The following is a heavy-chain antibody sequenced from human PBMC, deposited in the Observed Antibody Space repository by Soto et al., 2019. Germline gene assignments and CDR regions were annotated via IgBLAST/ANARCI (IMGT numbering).Heavy chain of an antibody. J-gene: IGHJ4*02. CDR1: GFTFKNFV. V-gene: IGHV3-23*01. Sequence: EVQLLESGGGLVQPGGSLRVSCATSGFTFKNFVMSWVRQAPGKGLDWVAAIRASGEQTFYADSVKGRFTISRDNSKNMLFLLMNSLRDDDTALYFCAQDRGWGVVSPSHDSWGQGTLVTVSS. CDR2: IRASGEQT. D-gene: IGHD2-21*01. CDR3: AQDRGWGVVSPSHDS.